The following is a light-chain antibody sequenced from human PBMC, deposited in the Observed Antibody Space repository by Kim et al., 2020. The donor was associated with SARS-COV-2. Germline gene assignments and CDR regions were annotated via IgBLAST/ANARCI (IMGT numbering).Light chain of an antibody. CDR1: QGIYKY. CDR2: DAS. J-gene: IGKJ2*01. Sequence: SASVGDRVTITCRASQGIYKYLAWYQQKPGKVPKLLFYDASTLQSGFPSRFSGRGSGTSFTLTISSLQPEDVATYYCQKYDVAPYTFGQGTKLEI. CDR3: QKYDVAPYT. V-gene: IGKV1-27*01.